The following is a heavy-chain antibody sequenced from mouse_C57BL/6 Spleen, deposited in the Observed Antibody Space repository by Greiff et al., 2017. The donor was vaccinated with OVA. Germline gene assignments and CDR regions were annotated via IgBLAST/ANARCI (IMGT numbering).Heavy chain of an antibody. Sequence: EVKVVESGGGLVKPGGSLKLSCAASGFTFSDYGMHWVRQAPEKGLEWVAYISSGSSTIYYADTVKGRFTISRDNAKNTLFMQMTSLRSEDTAMYYCASWQTNYWGQGTTLTVSS. CDR3: ASWQTNY. CDR2: ISSGSSTI. V-gene: IGHV5-17*01. J-gene: IGHJ2*01. CDR1: GFTFSDYG.